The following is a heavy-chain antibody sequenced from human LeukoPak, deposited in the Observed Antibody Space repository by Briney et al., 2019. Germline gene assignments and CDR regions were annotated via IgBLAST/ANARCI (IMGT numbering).Heavy chain of an antibody. CDR2: INHSGST. J-gene: IGHJ6*03. CDR3: ARAYVYYYYMDV. D-gene: IGHD3-16*01. Sequence: SETLSLTCTVSGGSISSYYWSWIRQPPGKGLEWIGEINHSGSTNYNPSLKSRVTISVDTSKNQFSLKLSSVTAADTAVYYCARAYVYYYYMDVWGKGTTVTISS. V-gene: IGHV4-34*01. CDR1: GGSISSYY.